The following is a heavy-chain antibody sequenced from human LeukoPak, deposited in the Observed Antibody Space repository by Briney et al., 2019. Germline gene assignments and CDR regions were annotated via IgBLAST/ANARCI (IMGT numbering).Heavy chain of an antibody. CDR1: GGSFSGYY. CDR2: INHSGST. D-gene: IGHD1-1*01. J-gene: IGHJ4*02. V-gene: IGHV4-34*01. Sequence: SETLSLTCAVYGGSFSGYYWSWIRQPPGKGLEWIGEINHSGSTNYNPSLKSRVTISVDTSKNQFSLKLSSVTAADTAVYYCARLTTHTTIDYWGQGTLVTVSS. CDR3: ARLTTHTTIDY.